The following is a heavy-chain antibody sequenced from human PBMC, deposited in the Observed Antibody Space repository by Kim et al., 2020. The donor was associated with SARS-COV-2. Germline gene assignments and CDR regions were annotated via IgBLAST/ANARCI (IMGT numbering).Heavy chain of an antibody. J-gene: IGHJ6*02. V-gene: IGHV1-69*13. D-gene: IGHD3-10*01. Sequence: SVKVSCKASGGTFSSYAISWVRQAPGQGLEWMGGIIPIFGTANYAQKFQGRVTITADESTSTAYMELSSLRSEDTAVYYCARDRRYYGSGSYYSYYGMDVWGQGTTVTVSS. CDR3: ARDRRYYGSGSYYSYYGMDV. CDR1: GGTFSSYA. CDR2: IIPIFGTA.